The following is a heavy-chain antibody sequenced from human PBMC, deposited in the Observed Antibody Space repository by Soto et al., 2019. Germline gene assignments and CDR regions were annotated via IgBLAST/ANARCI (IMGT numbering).Heavy chain of an antibody. Sequence: QVQLVESGGGVVQPGGSLRLSCAASGFTFSNFGMHWVRQAPGKGLEWVADITKNGRNKDYADSVKGRLAISRDNSKNTLEMQKNSLRVEDTAMYYCGRCNGDDCHSPFDYWGKGTLVTVSS. J-gene: IGHJ4*02. CDR3: GRCNGDDCHSPFDY. V-gene: IGHV3-30*03. CDR2: ITKNGRNK. D-gene: IGHD2-8*01. CDR1: GFTFSNFG.